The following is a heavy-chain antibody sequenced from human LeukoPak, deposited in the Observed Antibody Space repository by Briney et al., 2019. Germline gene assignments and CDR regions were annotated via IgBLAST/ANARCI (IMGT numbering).Heavy chain of an antibody. D-gene: IGHD5-18*01. V-gene: IGHV3-7*01. CDR2: IKEDGSRQ. J-gene: IGHJ4*02. Sequence: GGSLRLSCATSGFTFSSYWMTWVRQAPGTGLEWVANIKEDGSRQHYVDSVKGRFTISRDNAKSSLYLQMNRLRVEDTAVYYCARDEDLDTALIKRGFDYWGQGTLVTVSS. CDR1: GFTFSSYW. CDR3: ARDEDLDTALIKRGFDY.